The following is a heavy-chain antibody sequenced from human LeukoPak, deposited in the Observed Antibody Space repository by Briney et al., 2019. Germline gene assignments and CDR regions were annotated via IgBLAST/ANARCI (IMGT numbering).Heavy chain of an antibody. J-gene: IGHJ4*02. Sequence: GAPVKVSCKASGFTFTAYYMHWVRQAPGQGLEWMGWINPNSGGTNYAQKFQGRVTMTRDTSISTAYMELSRLRSDDTAVYYCARPRRLTWTWYYWGQGTLVTVSS. V-gene: IGHV1-2*02. D-gene: IGHD3-16*01. CDR2: INPNSGGT. CDR1: GFTFTAYY. CDR3: ARPRRLTWTWYY.